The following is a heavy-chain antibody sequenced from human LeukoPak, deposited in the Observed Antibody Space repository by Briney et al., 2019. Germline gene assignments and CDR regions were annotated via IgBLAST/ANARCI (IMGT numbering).Heavy chain of an antibody. CDR1: GYTLTELS. Sequence: ASVKVSCKVSGYTLTELSMHWVRQAPGKGLEWMGGFDPEDGETIYAQKFQGRVTMTEDTSTDTAYMELSSLRSEDTAVYYCATLFRIAAAGIRDYFDCWGQGTLVTVSS. D-gene: IGHD6-13*01. CDR2: FDPEDGET. J-gene: IGHJ4*02. V-gene: IGHV1-24*01. CDR3: ATLFRIAAAGIRDYFDC.